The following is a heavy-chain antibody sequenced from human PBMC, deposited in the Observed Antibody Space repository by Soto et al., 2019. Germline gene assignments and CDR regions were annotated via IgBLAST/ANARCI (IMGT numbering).Heavy chain of an antibody. D-gene: IGHD3-10*01. CDR2: IYWNDDK. Sequence: QITLKKSGPTLVKPTQTLTLTCTFSGFSLSTSGVGVGWIRQPPGKALEWLALIYWNDDKRYSPSLKSRLTITKDTSKNQVVLTMTNMDPVDTATYYCAHRLPLPPGRGDAFDIWGQGTMVTVSS. J-gene: IGHJ3*02. V-gene: IGHV2-5*01. CDR1: GFSLSTSGVG. CDR3: AHRLPLPPGRGDAFDI.